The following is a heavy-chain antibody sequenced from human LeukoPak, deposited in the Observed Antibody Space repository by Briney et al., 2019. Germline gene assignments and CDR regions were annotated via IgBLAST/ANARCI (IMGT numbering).Heavy chain of an antibody. CDR1: GGSISSGGYY. CDR3: ATSSGITMTRRRWYYCYDMDV. Sequence: SETLSLTCTVSGGSISSGGYYWSWIRQHPGKGLEWIGYIYYSGSTHYNPSLKSRVTILVDTSKNQFSLKLSSVTAADTTVYYCATSSGITMTRRRWYYCYDMDVWGQGTTVTVSS. V-gene: IGHV4-31*03. J-gene: IGHJ6*02. D-gene: IGHD3-22*01. CDR2: IYYSGST.